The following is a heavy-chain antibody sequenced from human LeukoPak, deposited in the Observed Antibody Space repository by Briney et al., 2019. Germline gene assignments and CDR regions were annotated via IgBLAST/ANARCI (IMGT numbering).Heavy chain of an antibody. CDR3: TTSPAVAS. Sequence: GGSLRLSCAASGFTVSNNYITWVRQAPGKGLEWVSLIYSGGTTFYTDSVKGRFTISRDSSKNTLYLQMNNLKAEDTAVYYCTTSPAVASWGQGTLVTVSS. D-gene: IGHD4-23*01. CDR2: IYSGGTT. CDR1: GFTVSNNY. J-gene: IGHJ5*02. V-gene: IGHV3-53*01.